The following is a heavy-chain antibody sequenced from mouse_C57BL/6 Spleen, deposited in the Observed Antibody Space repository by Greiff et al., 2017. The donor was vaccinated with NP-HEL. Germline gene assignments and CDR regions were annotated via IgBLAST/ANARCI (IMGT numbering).Heavy chain of an antibody. J-gene: IGHJ1*03. Sequence: EVQLVESGGGLVKPGGSLKLSCAASGFTFSDYGMHWVRQAPEKGLEWVAYISSGSSTIYYADTVKGRFTISRDNAKNTLFLQMTSLRSEDTAMYYCARRTTVVPYWYFDVWGTGTTVTVSS. CDR3: ARRTTVVPYWYFDV. D-gene: IGHD1-1*01. CDR2: ISSGSSTI. CDR1: GFTFSDYG. V-gene: IGHV5-17*01.